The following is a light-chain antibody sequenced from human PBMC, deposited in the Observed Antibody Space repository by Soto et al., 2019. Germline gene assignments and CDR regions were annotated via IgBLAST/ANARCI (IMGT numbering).Light chain of an antibody. Sequence: DIQLTQSPSSLSASVGDRVTITCRASQAISSYLAWYQQKPGKVPELLIYATSTLQSGAPSRFSGSGSGTVFTLTISRLLPQDAAYYYCHKYYHTPTFGGGTKVEIK. V-gene: IGKV1-27*01. J-gene: IGKJ4*01. CDR2: ATS. CDR3: HKYYHTPT. CDR1: QAISSY.